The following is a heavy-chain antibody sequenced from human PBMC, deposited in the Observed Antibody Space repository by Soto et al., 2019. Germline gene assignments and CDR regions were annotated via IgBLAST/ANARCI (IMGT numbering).Heavy chain of an antibody. CDR3: ASTPWYYDILTGYPPDDS. V-gene: IGHV3-74*01. Sequence: GGSLRVSCAASGFTFSSYWMHWVRQAPGKGLVWVSRINSDGSSTSYADSVKGRFTISRDNAKNTLYLQMNSLRAEDTAVYYCASTPWYYDILTGYPPDDSWGQGTLVTVSS. D-gene: IGHD3-9*01. CDR1: GFTFSSYW. J-gene: IGHJ4*02. CDR2: INSDGSST.